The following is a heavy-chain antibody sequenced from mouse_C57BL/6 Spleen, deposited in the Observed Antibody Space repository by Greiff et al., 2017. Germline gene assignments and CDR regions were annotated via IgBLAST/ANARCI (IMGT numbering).Heavy chain of an antibody. Sequence: VQLQQPGAELVKPGASVKLSCKASGYTFTSYWMHWVKQRPGQGLEWIGMIHPNSGSTNYNEKFKSKATLTVDKSSNTAYMQLSSLRSRYSAVDYCACSGATVVYYFDYWGQGTTLTVAS. CDR1: GYTFTSYW. J-gene: IGHJ2*01. CDR2: IHPNSGST. V-gene: IGHV1-64*01. CDR3: ACSGATVVYYFDY. D-gene: IGHD1-1*01.